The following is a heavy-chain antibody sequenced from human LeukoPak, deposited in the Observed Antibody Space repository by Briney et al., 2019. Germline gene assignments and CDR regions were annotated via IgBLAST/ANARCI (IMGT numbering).Heavy chain of an antibody. CDR2: ISWNSGSI. D-gene: IGHD6-19*01. Sequence: GGSLRLSCAASGFTFGDYAMHWVRQAPGKGLEWVSGISWNSGSIGYADSVKGRFTISRDNAKNSLYLQMNSLRAEDTALYYCAKAVQGGFIAVAGIVYWGQGTLVTVSS. V-gene: IGHV3-9*01. CDR1: GFTFGDYA. CDR3: AKAVQGGFIAVAGIVY. J-gene: IGHJ4*02.